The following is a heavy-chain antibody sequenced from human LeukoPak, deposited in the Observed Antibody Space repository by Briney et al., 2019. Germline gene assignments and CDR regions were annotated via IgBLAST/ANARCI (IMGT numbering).Heavy chain of an antibody. CDR3: ARGLGYCSGGSCSHLDY. D-gene: IGHD2-15*01. CDR2: MNPNSGNT. V-gene: IGHV1-8*01. CDR1: GYTFTSYD. J-gene: IGHJ4*02. Sequence: ASVKVSCKASGYTFTSYDINWVRQATGQGLEWMGWMNPNSGNTGYAQKFQGRVTMTRNTSISTAYMELGSLRSDDTAVYYCARGLGYCSGGSCSHLDYWGQGTLVTVSS.